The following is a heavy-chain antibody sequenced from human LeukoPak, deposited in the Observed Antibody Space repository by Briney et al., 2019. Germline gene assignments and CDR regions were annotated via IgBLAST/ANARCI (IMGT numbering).Heavy chain of an antibody. V-gene: IGHV1-2*02. Sequence: ASVKVSCKASGYTFTGYYMHWVRQAPGQGLEWMGWINPNSGGTNYAQKFQGRGTMTRDTSISTAYMELSRLRSDDTAVYYCARDAGTPLYYYYGMDVWGQGTTVTVSS. CDR3: ARDAGTPLYYYYGMDV. CDR2: INPNSGGT. CDR1: GYTFTGYY. J-gene: IGHJ6*02. D-gene: IGHD1-1*01.